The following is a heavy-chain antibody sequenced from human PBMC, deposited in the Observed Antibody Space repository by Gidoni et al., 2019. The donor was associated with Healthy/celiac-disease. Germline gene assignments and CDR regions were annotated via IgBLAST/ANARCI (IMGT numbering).Heavy chain of an antibody. Sequence: EVQLVESGGGPVKPGGSLRLCCAASGCTVSSYSMNWVRQAPGKGLEWVSSISSSSSYIYYADSVKGRFTISRDNAKNSLYLQMNSLRAEDTAVYYCARGNEEVTTYLAYWGQGTLVTVSS. J-gene: IGHJ4*02. CDR2: ISSSSSYI. D-gene: IGHD1-1*01. CDR3: ARGNEEVTTYLAY. CDR1: GCTVSSYS. V-gene: IGHV3-21*01.